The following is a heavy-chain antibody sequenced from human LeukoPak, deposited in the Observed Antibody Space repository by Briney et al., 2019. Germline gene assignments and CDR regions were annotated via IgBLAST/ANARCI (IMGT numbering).Heavy chain of an antibody. Sequence: PSETLSLTCTVSGGSVSSGSYYWSWTRQPPGKGLEWIGYIYYSGSTNYNPSLKSRVTISVDKSKNQFSLKLSSVTAADTAVYYCARVSSGATTVDYWGQGTLVTVSS. D-gene: IGHD1-26*01. CDR2: IYYSGST. V-gene: IGHV4-61*01. J-gene: IGHJ4*02. CDR3: ARVSSGATTVDY. CDR1: GGSVSSGSYY.